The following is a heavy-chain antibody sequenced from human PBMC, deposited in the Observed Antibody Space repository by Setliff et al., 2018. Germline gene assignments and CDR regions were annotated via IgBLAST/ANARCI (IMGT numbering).Heavy chain of an antibody. Sequence: GSLRLSCAASGFTFSSYSMNWVRQAPGKGLEWVSYISSSSTSIYYADSVKGRFTISRDNAKNSLYLQMNSLRAEDTAVYYCAREVPMTTVLIRNPRFDYWGQGALVTVSS. CDR2: ISSSSTSI. D-gene: IGHD4-17*01. J-gene: IGHJ4*02. V-gene: IGHV3-21*05. CDR3: AREVPMTTVLIRNPRFDY. CDR1: GFTFSSYS.